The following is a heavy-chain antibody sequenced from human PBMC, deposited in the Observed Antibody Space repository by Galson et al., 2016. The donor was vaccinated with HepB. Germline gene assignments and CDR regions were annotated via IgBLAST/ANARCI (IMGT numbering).Heavy chain of an antibody. V-gene: IGHV3-30*09. D-gene: IGHD3-16*02. CDR2: ISYDGSNK. Sequence: SLRLSCAASGFTFSNYAMHWVRQAPGKGLEWVAVISYDGSNKYYVDSVKGRFAISRDNSKKTLYLQMNSLRAEDTAIYYCARDLPYYAYIWGSHRYEFSFDYWGQGTLVTVSS. CDR3: ARDLPYYAYIWGSHRYEFSFDY. J-gene: IGHJ4*02. CDR1: GFTFSNYA.